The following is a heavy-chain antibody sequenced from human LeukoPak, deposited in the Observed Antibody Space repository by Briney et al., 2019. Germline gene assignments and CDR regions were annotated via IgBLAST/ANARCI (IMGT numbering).Heavy chain of an antibody. Sequence: ASVKVSCKASGYTFTGYYMHWVRQAPGQGLEWMGWINPNSGGTNYAQKFQGRVTMTRDTSISTAYMELSRLRSDDTAVYCCARDIVVVPAAIGPDYWGQGTLVTVSS. V-gene: IGHV1-2*02. CDR3: ARDIVVVPAAIGPDY. D-gene: IGHD2-2*01. CDR2: INPNSGGT. CDR1: GYTFTGYY. J-gene: IGHJ4*02.